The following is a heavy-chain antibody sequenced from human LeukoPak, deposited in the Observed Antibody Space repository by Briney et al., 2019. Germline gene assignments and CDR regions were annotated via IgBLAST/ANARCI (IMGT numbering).Heavy chain of an antibody. CDR2: MNPNSGNT. CDR3: ARVLSTGYSGYADYYYYGMDV. CDR1: GYTFTSYD. D-gene: IGHD5-12*01. Sequence: GASVKVSCKASGYTFTSYDINWVRQATGQGLEWMGWMNPNSGNTGYAQKFQGRVTMTRNTSISTAYMELSSLRSEDTAVYYCARVLSTGYSGYADYYYYGMDVWGQGTTVTVSS. V-gene: IGHV1-8*01. J-gene: IGHJ6*02.